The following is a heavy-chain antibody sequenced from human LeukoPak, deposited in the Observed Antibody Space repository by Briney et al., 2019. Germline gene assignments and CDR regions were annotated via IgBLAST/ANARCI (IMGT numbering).Heavy chain of an antibody. CDR2: ISGSGYNT. J-gene: IGHJ4*02. CDR1: GFTFSSYA. D-gene: IGHD2-15*01. V-gene: IGHV3-23*01. CDR3: AKQNGAAVISHFDY. Sequence: PPGGSLRLSCAASGFTFSSYAMSRVRQAPGKGLEWVSGISGSGYNTFNADSLKGRFTISRDNSRNTLYLQMSSLRAEDTAVYYCAKQNGAAVISHFDYWGQGTLVTVSS.